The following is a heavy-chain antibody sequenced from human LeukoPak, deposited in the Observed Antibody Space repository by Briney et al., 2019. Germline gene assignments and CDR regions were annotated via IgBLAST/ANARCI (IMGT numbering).Heavy chain of an antibody. Sequence: SETLSLTCAVYGGSFSGYYWSWIRQPPGKGLEWIGEINHSGSTNYNPSLKSRVTISVDTSKNQFSLKLSSVTAADTAVYYCARGRITMVRGLASWFDSWGQGTLVTISS. J-gene: IGHJ5*01. CDR1: GGSFSGYY. CDR2: INHSGST. D-gene: IGHD3-10*01. V-gene: IGHV4-34*01. CDR3: ARGRITMVRGLASWFDS.